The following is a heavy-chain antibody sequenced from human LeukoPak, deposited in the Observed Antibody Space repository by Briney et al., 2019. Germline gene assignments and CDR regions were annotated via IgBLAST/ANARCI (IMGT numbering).Heavy chain of an antibody. J-gene: IGHJ5*02. D-gene: IGHD6-13*01. CDR3: ARGGSGSSWSNWFDP. Sequence: PSETLSLTCTVSGGSISSHYWSWIRQPPGKGLEWIGYIYYSGSTNYNPSLKSRVTISVDTSKNQFSLKLSSVTAADTAVYYCARGGSGSSWSNWFDPWGQGTLVTVSS. V-gene: IGHV4-59*11. CDR1: GGSISSHY. CDR2: IYYSGST.